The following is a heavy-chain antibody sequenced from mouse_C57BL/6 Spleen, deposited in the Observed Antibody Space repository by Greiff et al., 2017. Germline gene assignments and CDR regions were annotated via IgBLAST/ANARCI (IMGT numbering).Heavy chain of an antibody. Sequence: VQLQDSGPELVKPGASVKISCKASGYAFSSSWMNWVKQRPGKGLEWIGRIYPGDGDTNYNGKFKGKATLTADKSSSTAYMQLSSLTSEDSAVYFCARDTTVVDGFAYWGQGTLVTVSA. CDR3: ARDTTVVDGFAY. D-gene: IGHD1-1*01. J-gene: IGHJ3*01. V-gene: IGHV1-82*01. CDR2: IYPGDGDT. CDR1: GYAFSSSW.